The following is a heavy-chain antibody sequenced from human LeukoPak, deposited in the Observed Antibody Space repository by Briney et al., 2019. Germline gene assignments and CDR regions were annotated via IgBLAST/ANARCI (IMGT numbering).Heavy chain of an antibody. Sequence: GGSLRLSCAASGFTVSSNYMSWVRQAPGKGLEWVSAISGSGGSTYYADSVKGRFTISRDNAKNSLYLQMNSLRVEDTAVYYCARRLDYWGQGTLVTVSS. V-gene: IGHV3-23*01. CDR1: GFTVSSNY. CDR3: ARRLDY. CDR2: ISGSGGST. J-gene: IGHJ4*02.